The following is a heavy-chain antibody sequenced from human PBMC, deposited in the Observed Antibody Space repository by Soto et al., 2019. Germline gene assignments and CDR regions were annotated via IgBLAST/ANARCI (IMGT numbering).Heavy chain of an antibody. Sequence: PGGSLRLSCEASGFKFGDYAMHWVRQAPGEGLEWVSGVSWNSEIVGYADSVKGRFTISRDNAKNSLYLEMNSLRTEDTALYYCAKDRGPCSGNKCSSLYYYYGMDVWGQGTTVTVSS. CDR3: AKDRGPCSGNKCSSLYYYYGMDV. J-gene: IGHJ6*02. D-gene: IGHD2-15*01. CDR2: VSWNSEIV. V-gene: IGHV3-9*01. CDR1: GFKFGDYA.